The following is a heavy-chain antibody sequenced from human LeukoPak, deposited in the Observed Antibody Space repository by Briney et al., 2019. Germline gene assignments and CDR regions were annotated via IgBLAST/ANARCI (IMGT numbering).Heavy chain of an antibody. Sequence: PGGSLRPSCAASGFTFSGNGMSWVRQAPGKGLEWVANIKQDGSEKNYVDSVKGRFTISRDNAKNSLYLQMNSLRVEDTAVYYCATDRDWTLLDYWGQGTLVTVSS. CDR2: IKQDGSEK. D-gene: IGHD1-1*01. CDR3: ATDRDWTLLDY. CDR1: GFTFSGNG. V-gene: IGHV3-7*01. J-gene: IGHJ4*02.